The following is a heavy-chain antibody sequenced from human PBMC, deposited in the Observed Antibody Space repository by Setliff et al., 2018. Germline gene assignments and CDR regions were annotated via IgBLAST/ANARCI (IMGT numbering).Heavy chain of an antibody. CDR3: ARTIQRYGDYAQH. V-gene: IGHV4-31*03. CDR2: IYYSGIT. Sequence: SETLSLTCSVSDDSISSGNYYWSWIRQHPGKGLEWIGYIYYSGITHYNPSLKSRVTISLDTSRKQFFLKLSSVTAADTAVYYCARTIQRYGDYAQHWGQGTLVTVSS. D-gene: IGHD4-17*01. J-gene: IGHJ1*01. CDR1: DDSISSGNYY.